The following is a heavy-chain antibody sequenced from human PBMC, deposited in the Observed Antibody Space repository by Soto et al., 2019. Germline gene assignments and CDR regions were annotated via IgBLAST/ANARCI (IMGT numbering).Heavy chain of an antibody. J-gene: IGHJ6*03. CDR2: ISATGDGT. CDR1: GFTFSTYA. CDR3: AKASYSSSSDYYYYYMDV. V-gene: IGHV3-23*01. Sequence: GGSLRLSCAASGFTFSTYAMTWVRQAPGKGLEWVSGISATGDGTYYADSVKGRITISRDNSKTTLYLQMNSLRADDTAIYYCAKASYSSSSDYYYYYMDVWGKGTTVTVSS. D-gene: IGHD6-6*01.